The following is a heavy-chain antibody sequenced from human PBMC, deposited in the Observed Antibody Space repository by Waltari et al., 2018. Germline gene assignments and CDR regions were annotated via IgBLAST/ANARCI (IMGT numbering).Heavy chain of an antibody. D-gene: IGHD1-26*01. Sequence: QVQLVQSGAEVKKPGASVKVSCKVSGYTLTELSMHWVRQAPGKGLEWMGGVDPEDGETIYEQKFQGRGAMTEDTATDTAYMELSSLRAEDTAVYYCAKEGGSYEGLGWYYFDYWGQGTLVTVSS. CDR2: VDPEDGET. CDR3: AKEGGSYEGLGWYYFDY. V-gene: IGHV1-24*01. J-gene: IGHJ4*02. CDR1: GYTLTELS.